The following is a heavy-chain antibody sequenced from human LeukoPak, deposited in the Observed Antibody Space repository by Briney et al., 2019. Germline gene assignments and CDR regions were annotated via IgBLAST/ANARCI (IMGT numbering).Heavy chain of an antibody. D-gene: IGHD3-16*01. V-gene: IGHV1-18*01. CDR2: ISAYNGNT. CDR1: GYTFTSYG. J-gene: IGHJ5*02. Sequence: ASVKVSCKASGYTFTSYGISWVRQASGQGLEWMGWISAYNGNTNYAQKLQGRVTMTTDTSTSTAYMELRSLRSDDTAVYYCARDLVGVSWFDPWGQGTLVTVSS. CDR3: ARDLVGVSWFDP.